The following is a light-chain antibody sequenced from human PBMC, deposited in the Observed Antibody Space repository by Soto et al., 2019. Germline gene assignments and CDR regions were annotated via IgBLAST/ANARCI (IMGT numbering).Light chain of an antibody. CDR3: QHRSNWPGT. V-gene: IGKV3-11*01. CDR1: QSVFNY. J-gene: IGKJ1*01. Sequence: EGVLAQASATLSLSPGGRATLSCRASQSVFNYLAWYQQKPGQAHRLLIYDASDRATGIPARFTGSGSGTDFTLTISSLEPEDFAVYYCQHRSNWPGTFGQGTKVDIK. CDR2: DAS.